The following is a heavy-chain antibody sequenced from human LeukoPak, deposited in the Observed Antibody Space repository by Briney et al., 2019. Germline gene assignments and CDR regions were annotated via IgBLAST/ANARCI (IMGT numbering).Heavy chain of an antibody. D-gene: IGHD3-3*01. CDR1: GGSIRSYY. Sequence: SETLSLTCTVSGGSIRSYYWSWIRQPPGMRLEWIGYISDTGSTNYNPSLKSRVTISADTSKNQLSLKLSSVTAADTAVYYCARHLYNDFWSGLDYWGQGTLVTVSS. CDR3: ARHLYNDFWSGLDY. J-gene: IGHJ4*02. CDR2: ISDTGST. V-gene: IGHV4-59*08.